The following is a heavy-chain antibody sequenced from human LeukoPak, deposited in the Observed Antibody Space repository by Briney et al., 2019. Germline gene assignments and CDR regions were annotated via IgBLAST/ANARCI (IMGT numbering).Heavy chain of an antibody. CDR2: MKQDGSEK. CDR1: GFTYYW. CDR3: ARDTVVVVAATL. D-gene: IGHD2-15*01. Sequence: GGSLRLSCAASGFTYYWMGWVRQAPGQGLEWVANMKQDGSEKYYVDSVKGRFTISRDNAKNSLYLQMNSLRAEDTAVYYCARDTVVVVAATLWGQGTLVTVSS. J-gene: IGHJ4*02. V-gene: IGHV3-7*01.